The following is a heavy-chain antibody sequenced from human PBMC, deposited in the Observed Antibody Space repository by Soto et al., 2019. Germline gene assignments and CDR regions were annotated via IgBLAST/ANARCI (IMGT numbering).Heavy chain of an antibody. CDR3: ARHDCISTRCYYYYYYGMDV. CDR1: GGTFSSYA. J-gene: IGHJ6*02. CDR2: IIPIFDTA. Sequence: QVQLVQSGAEVKKPGSSVKVSCKASGGTFSSYAISWVRQAPGQGLEWMGGIIPIFDTANYAQKFQGRVTVTADESTSTAYMELSSLRSEDTAVYYCARHDCISTRCYYYYYYGMDVWGQGTTVTVSS. D-gene: IGHD2-2*01. V-gene: IGHV1-69*12.